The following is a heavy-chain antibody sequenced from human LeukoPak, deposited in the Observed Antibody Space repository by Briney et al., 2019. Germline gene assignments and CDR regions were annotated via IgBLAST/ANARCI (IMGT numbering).Heavy chain of an antibody. CDR3: AREVTGPTAFGY. D-gene: IGHD4-23*01. Sequence: ASVKVSCKASGYTFTSYGISWVRQAPGQGLEWMGWISAYNGNTNYAQNLQGRVTMTTDTSTSTAYMELRSLRSDDTAVYYCAREVTGPTAFGYWGQGTLVTVSS. V-gene: IGHV1-18*01. J-gene: IGHJ4*02. CDR2: ISAYNGNT. CDR1: GYTFTSYG.